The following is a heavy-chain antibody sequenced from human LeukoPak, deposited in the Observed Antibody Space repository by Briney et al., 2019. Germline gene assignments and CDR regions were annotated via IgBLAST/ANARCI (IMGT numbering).Heavy chain of an antibody. D-gene: IGHD3-16*01. Sequence: GGSLRLSCAASGITFNSHWMSWVRQAPGKGLQWVASIKPDGSERKYVDSVKGRFIISRDNADNSLYLQMTSLRAEDTALYYCARKVWENDYWGQGTLVTVSS. J-gene: IGHJ4*02. CDR3: ARKVWENDY. V-gene: IGHV3-7*01. CDR2: IKPDGSER. CDR1: GITFNSHW.